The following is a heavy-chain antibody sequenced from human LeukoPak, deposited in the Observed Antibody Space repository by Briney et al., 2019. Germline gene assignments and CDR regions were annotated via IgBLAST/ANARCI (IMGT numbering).Heavy chain of an antibody. V-gene: IGHV4-34*01. CDR3: AIQLWVRGPFDY. D-gene: IGHD5-18*01. J-gene: IGHJ4*02. CDR1: GGSFSGYY. CDR2: INHSGST. Sequence: SETLSLTCAVYGGSFSGYYWSWIRQPPGKGLEWIGEINHSGSTNYNPSLKSRVTISVDTSKNQFSLKLSSVTAADTAVYYCAIQLWVRGPFDYWGQGTLVTVSS.